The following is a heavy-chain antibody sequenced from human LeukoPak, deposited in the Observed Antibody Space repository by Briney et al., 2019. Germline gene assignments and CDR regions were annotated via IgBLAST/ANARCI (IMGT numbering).Heavy chain of an antibody. V-gene: IGHV1-46*01. Sequence: GASVTVSCKASGYTFTSYYMHWVRQAPGQGLEWMGIINPSGGSTSYAQKFQGRVTMTRDMSTSTVYMELSSLRSEDTAVYYCAREMATIGCFDYWGQGTLATVSS. CDR3: AREMATIGCFDY. CDR1: GYTFTSYY. J-gene: IGHJ4*02. CDR2: INPSGGST. D-gene: IGHD5-24*01.